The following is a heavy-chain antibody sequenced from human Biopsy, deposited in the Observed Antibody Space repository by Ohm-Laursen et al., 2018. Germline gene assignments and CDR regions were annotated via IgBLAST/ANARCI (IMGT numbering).Heavy chain of an antibody. J-gene: IGHJ2*01. CDR2: IYFTGRT. V-gene: IGHV4-59*12. CDR1: GGPIDSYY. CDR3: ASAGYNPDWNFDL. Sequence: PSETLSLTCTVSGGPIDSYYWSWIRQPPGKALERIGYIYFTGRTSYNPSLKSRVTMSVNTSKKQFSLRLSSVTAADTAVYYCASAGYNPDWNFDLWGHGTRVTVSS. D-gene: IGHD5-24*01.